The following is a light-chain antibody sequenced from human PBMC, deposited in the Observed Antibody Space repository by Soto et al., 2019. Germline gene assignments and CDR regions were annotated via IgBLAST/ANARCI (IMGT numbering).Light chain of an antibody. V-gene: IGKV3-11*01. Sequence: EIVLTQSPATLSLSPGEIATLSCSASENVYSYLAWYRQAPGQPPSLLIYDASNRAAGVPARFSGSGSGTDFTLTISSLEPEDFAVYYCQQRSDWPRTFGQGTKVDIK. CDR3: QQRSDWPRT. CDR2: DAS. J-gene: IGKJ1*01. CDR1: ENVYSY.